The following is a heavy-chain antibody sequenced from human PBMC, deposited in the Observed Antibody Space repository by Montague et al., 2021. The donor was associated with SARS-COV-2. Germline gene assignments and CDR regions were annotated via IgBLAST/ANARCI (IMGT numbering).Heavy chain of an antibody. Sequence: SETLSLTCTVSGGSISSSSNYWGWIRQPPGKGLERIGSIYYSGXTXYXXXXKXRVTISVDTSKNQFSLKLNSVTAADTAVYYCARLVWFGELSSENWFDPWGQGTLVTVSS. J-gene: IGHJ5*02. CDR3: ARLVWFGELSSENWFDP. CDR2: IYYSGXT. CDR1: GGSISSSSNY. V-gene: IGHV4-39*01. D-gene: IGHD3-10*01.